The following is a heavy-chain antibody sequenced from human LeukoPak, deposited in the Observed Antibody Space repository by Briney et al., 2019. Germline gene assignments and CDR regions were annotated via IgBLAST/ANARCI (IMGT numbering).Heavy chain of an antibody. CDR1: GYSFSTYW. Sequence: GEPLKISCKGSGYSFSTYWIAWVHQMPGRGLEWMGIIYPGDSDTRYSPSFQGQVTISADKSISTAYLQWSSLKASDTAMYYCARGKLERAYYYGMDVWGQGTTVTVSS. CDR2: IYPGDSDT. J-gene: IGHJ6*02. CDR3: ARGKLERAYYYGMDV. V-gene: IGHV5-51*07. D-gene: IGHD1-1*01.